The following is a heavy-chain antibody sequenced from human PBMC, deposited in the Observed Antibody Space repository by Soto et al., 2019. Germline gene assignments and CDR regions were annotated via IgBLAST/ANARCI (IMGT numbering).Heavy chain of an antibody. Sequence: SQTLSLTCAISGDSVSGNSAAWNWIRQSPSRGLEWLGRTYYRSRWYNDYAVSVKSRITVTPDTSKNQFSLHLNSVTPEDTAVYYCARDNRITGIVAEIDLWGLGTLVTVSS. V-gene: IGHV6-1*01. J-gene: IGHJ5*02. CDR1: GDSVSGNSAA. CDR3: ARDNRITGIVAEIDL. D-gene: IGHD1-20*01. CDR2: TYYRSRWYN.